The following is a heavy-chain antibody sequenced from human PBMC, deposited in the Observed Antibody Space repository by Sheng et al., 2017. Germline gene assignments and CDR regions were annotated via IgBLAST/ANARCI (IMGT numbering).Heavy chain of an antibody. D-gene: IGHD2-21*01. CDR3: ARGGGDYYYYMNV. J-gene: IGHJ6*03. Sequence: AQLVDSGGGVVQPGTSLRVSCAASGFIFSRYGMHWVRQAPGKGLEWVAVIWHDGSDKYYADSVKGRFTISRDNSKNTLYLQMNSLRAEDTAVYYCARGGGDYYYYMNVWGQGTTVTVSS. CDR2: IWHDGSDK. CDR1: GFIFSRYG. V-gene: IGHV3-33*01.